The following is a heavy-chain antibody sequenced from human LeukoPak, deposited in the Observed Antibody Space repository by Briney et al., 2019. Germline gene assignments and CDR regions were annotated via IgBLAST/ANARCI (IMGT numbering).Heavy chain of an antibody. CDR2: ISAYNGNT. V-gene: IGHV1-18*01. CDR3: ARGAREQQPDYYYGLDV. J-gene: IGHJ6*02. CDR1: GNTFTNYG. D-gene: IGHD6-13*01. Sequence: GASVKVSCKASGNTFTNYGFSWVRQAPGQGLEWMGWISAYNGNTNSTQKLQGRVTMTTDAPTSTAYMELRSLRSDDTAVYYCARGAREQQPDYYYGLDVWGQGTTVTVSS.